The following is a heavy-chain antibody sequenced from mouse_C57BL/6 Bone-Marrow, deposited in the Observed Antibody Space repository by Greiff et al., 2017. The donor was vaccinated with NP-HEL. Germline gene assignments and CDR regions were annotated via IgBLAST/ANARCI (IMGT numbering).Heavy chain of an antibody. CDR3: TKGAWFAY. J-gene: IGHJ3*01. CDR1: GFNITDDY. Sequence: VQLKQSGAELVRPGASVKLSCTASGFNITDDYMHWVKQRPEQGLEWIGWIDPENGDTEYASKFQGKATITADTSSNTAYLQLSGLTSEDTAVYYCTKGAWFAYWGQGTLVTVSA. V-gene: IGHV14-4*01. CDR2: IDPENGDT.